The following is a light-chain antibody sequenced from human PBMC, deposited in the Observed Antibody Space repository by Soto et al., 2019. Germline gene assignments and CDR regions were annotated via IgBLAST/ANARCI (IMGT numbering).Light chain of an antibody. V-gene: IGKV3-15*01. CDR1: QSVSDY. CDR3: QQYKDWPHT. Sequence: DILMTQSPATLSVSAGERATLSCRASQSVSDYLAWYQQRPGQAPRLLIFGASTRATGFPARFSGSGSGTEFTLTISSLQSEDFAVYYCQQYKDWPHTFGQGTNVDIK. J-gene: IGKJ1*01. CDR2: GAS.